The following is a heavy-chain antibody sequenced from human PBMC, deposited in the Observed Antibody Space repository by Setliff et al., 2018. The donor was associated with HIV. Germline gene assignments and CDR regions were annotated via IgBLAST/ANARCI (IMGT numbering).Heavy chain of an antibody. CDR3: TKDHLSGWASDC. Sequence: GGSLRLSCAASGFTFSDYYMCWIRQAPGKGLEWVSYISSSGTTISYADSVKGRFTISRDNAKNSLFLQMDSLRAEDTAMYYCTKDHLSGWASDCWGQGTLVTVSS. CDR2: ISSSGTTI. J-gene: IGHJ4*02. CDR1: GFTFSDYY. V-gene: IGHV3-11*04. D-gene: IGHD6-19*01.